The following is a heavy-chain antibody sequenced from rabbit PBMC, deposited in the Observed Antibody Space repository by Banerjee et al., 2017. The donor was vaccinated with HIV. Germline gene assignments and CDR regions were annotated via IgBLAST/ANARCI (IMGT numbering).Heavy chain of an antibody. V-gene: IGHV1S45*01. D-gene: IGHD4-1*01. CDR1: GFSFSSSYW. CDR3: ARCGGSGWDYFNL. CDR2: IYAGSSGST. Sequence: EESGGDLVKPEGSLTLTCTASGFSFSSSYWICWVRQAPGKGLEWIACIYAGSSGSTYYASWAKGRFTISKTSSTTVTLQMTSLTAADTATYFCARCGGSGWDYFNLWGPGTLVTVS. J-gene: IGHJ4*01.